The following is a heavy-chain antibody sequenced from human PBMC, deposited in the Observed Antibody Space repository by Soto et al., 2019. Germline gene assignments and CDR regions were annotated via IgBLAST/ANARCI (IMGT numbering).Heavy chain of an antibody. D-gene: IGHD4-17*01. V-gene: IGHV1-2*04. Sequence: ASVKVSCKASGYTFTDYYMHWVRQAPGQGLEWMGWINPNSGGTNYAQKFQGWVTMTRDTSISTAYVELSRLTPDDTAVYYCARDGIDYGDYPSYDYWGQGTLVTVSA. J-gene: IGHJ4*02. CDR3: ARDGIDYGDYPSYDY. CDR1: GYTFTDYY. CDR2: INPNSGGT.